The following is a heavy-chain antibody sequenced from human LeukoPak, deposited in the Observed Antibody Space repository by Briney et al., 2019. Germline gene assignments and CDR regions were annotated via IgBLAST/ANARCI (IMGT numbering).Heavy chain of an antibody. J-gene: IGHJ4*02. Sequence: GGSLRLSCAASGFTFSNYAMSWVRQAPGKGLEWVSAISGSGGNTYYADSVKGRFTISRDNSKNTLYLQMSSLRAEDTAVYYCARANPLYETYYFDYWGQGTLVTVSS. CDR2: ISGSGGNT. CDR1: GFTFSNYA. CDR3: ARANPLYETYYFDY. V-gene: IGHV3-23*01. D-gene: IGHD5/OR15-5a*01.